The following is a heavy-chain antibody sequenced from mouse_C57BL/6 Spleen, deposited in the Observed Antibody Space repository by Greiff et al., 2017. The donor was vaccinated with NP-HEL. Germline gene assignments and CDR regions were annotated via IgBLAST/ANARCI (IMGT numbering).Heavy chain of an antibody. Sequence: QVQLQQSGAELARPGASVKLSCKASGYTFTSYGISWVKQRTGQGLEWIGEIYPRSGNTYYNEKFKGKATLTADKSSSTAYMELRSLTSEDSAVYFCARYGLDGPTYAWFAYWGQGTLVTVSA. CDR1: GYTFTSYG. CDR2: IYPRSGNT. V-gene: IGHV1-81*01. D-gene: IGHD5-5*01. CDR3: ARYGLDGPTYAWFAY. J-gene: IGHJ3*01.